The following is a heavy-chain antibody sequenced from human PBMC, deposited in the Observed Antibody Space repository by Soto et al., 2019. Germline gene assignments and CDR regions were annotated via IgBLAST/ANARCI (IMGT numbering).Heavy chain of an antibody. V-gene: IGHV4-59*01. J-gene: IGHJ4*02. CDR3: ARDPLGYFDY. CDR1: GGSISSYY. D-gene: IGHD3-16*01. CDR2: IYYSGST. Sequence: TLSLTCTISGGSISSYYWSWLRQPPGKGLEWIGYIYYSGSTNYNPSLKSRVTISVDTSKNQFSLKLSSVTAADTAVYYCARDPLGYFDYWGQGTLVTVSS.